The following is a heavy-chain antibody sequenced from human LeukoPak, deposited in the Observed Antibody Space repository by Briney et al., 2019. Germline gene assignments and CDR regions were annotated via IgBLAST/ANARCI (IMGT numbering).Heavy chain of an antibody. CDR3: ARADGIAGLGYYYYYGMDV. CDR1: GGTFSSYA. D-gene: IGHD6-13*01. CDR2: IIPIFGTA. J-gene: IGHJ6*02. V-gene: IGHV1-69*13. Sequence: ASVKVSCKASGGTFSSYAISWVRPAPGQGLEWMGGIIPIFGTANYAQKFQGRVTITADESTSTAYMELSSLRSEDTAVYYCARADGIAGLGYYYYYGMDVWGQGTTVTVSS.